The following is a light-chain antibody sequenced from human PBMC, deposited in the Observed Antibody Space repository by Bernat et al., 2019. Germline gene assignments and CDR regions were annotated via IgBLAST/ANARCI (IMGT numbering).Light chain of an antibody. Sequence: DIVMTQSPLSLPVTPGEPASISCRSSQGLLHSNGYNYLDWYLQKPGQSPHLLIYLGSNRASGVPDRFSGSGSGTDFTLNISRVEAEDVGIYYCMQALQTPFTFGPGTKVDI. CDR2: LGS. CDR3: MQALQTPFT. CDR1: QGLLHSNGYNY. J-gene: IGKJ3*01. V-gene: IGKV2-28*01.